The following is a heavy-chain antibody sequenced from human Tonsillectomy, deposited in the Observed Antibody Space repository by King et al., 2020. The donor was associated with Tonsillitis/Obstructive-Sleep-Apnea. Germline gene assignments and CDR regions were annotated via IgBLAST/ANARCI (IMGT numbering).Heavy chain of an antibody. CDR3: AKDLGSGSYEWYFDY. CDR2: ISGSGGST. D-gene: IGHD1-26*01. V-gene: IGHV3-23*04. CDR1: GFNFSSYA. J-gene: IGHJ4*02. Sequence: VQLVESGGGLVQPGGSLRLSCAASGFNFSSYAMSWVRQDTGKGLEWVSAISGSGGSTYYADSVKGRFTISRDNSKNTLYLQMNSLRAEDTAVYYCAKDLGSGSYEWYFDYWGQGTLVTVSS.